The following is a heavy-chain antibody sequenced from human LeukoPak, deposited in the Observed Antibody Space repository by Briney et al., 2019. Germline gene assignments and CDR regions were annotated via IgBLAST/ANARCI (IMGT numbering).Heavy chain of an antibody. V-gene: IGHV3-30*18. CDR1: GVTFSSYG. J-gene: IGHJ4*02. CDR3: AKDFGYYDFDY. Sequence: GGSLRLSCAASGVTFSSYGMHLVRQAPGKGLEWVAVISYDGSNKYCADSVKARFTISRDNSKNTLYLQMNSLRAEDTAVYYCAKDFGYYDFDYWGQGTLVTVSS. D-gene: IGHD3-22*01. CDR2: ISYDGSNK.